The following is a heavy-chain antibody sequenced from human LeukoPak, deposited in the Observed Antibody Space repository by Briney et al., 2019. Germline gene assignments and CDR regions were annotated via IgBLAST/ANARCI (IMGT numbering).Heavy chain of an antibody. CDR1: GFTFSSYS. J-gene: IGHJ4*02. CDR3: AKDIAVAGATPYFDY. CDR2: ISSSGTSI. D-gene: IGHD6-19*01. Sequence: PGGSLRLSCAASGFTFSSYSMNWVRQAPEKGLEWVSYISSSGTSIYYADSVRGRFTISRDNSKNTLYLQMNSLRAEDTAVYYCAKDIAVAGATPYFDYWGQGTLVTVSS. V-gene: IGHV3-48*01.